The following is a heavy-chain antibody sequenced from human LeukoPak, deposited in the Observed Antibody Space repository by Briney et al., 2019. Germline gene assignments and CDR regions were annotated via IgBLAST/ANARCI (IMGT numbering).Heavy chain of an antibody. D-gene: IGHD3-22*01. Sequence: KPSETLSVTCTVSGGSFRSSDYYWGWIRQPPGKGLEWIGSIHSVGSTNYNPSLKSRVTMSIDTSRNQFSLTLSAVTAADSAVYYCARRMADYYDTSGNYYPINYFDYWGQGTPVTVSS. CDR2: IHSVGST. CDR3: ARRMADYYDTSGNYYPINYFDY. V-gene: IGHV4-39*01. CDR1: GGSFRSSDYY. J-gene: IGHJ4*02.